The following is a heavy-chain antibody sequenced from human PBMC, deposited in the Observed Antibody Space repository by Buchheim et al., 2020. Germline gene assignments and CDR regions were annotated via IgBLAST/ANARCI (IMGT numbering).Heavy chain of an antibody. CDR1: GFTVSSNY. D-gene: IGHD6-13*01. CDR3: ARDLAAAAPNYYYYYGMDV. V-gene: IGHV3-66*02. Sequence: EVQLVESGGGLVQPGGSLRLSCAASGFTVSSNYMSWVRQAPGKGLEWVSVIYSGGSTYYADSVKGRFTISRDNSKNTLYLQMNSLRAEDTAVYYCARDLAAAAPNYYYYYGMDVWGQGTT. J-gene: IGHJ6*02. CDR2: IYSGGST.